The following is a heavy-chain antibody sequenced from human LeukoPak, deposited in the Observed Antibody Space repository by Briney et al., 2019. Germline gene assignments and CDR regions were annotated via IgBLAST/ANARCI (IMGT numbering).Heavy chain of an antibody. CDR2: IYSSGST. CDR3: VRERSFFGENY. CDR1: GGSISSSYYY. V-gene: IGHV4-39*02. D-gene: IGHD3-10*01. Sequence: PSETLSLTCTVSGGSISSSYYYWGWIRQPPGKGLEWIGSIYSSGSTYYNPSLKSRVTISVDTSKNQFSLKLTSVTAADTAFYYCVRERSFFGENYWGQGTLVTVSS. J-gene: IGHJ4*02.